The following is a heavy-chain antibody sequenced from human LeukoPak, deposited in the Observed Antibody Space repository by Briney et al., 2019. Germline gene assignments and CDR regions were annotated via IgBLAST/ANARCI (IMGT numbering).Heavy chain of an antibody. CDR1: GGSLNHYY. CDR3: ARMGAMLQGAVDY. J-gene: IGHJ4*02. Sequence: SDTLSLTCTVSGGSLNHYYLSWIRQPPGKGLAGMEYIYYSGTTNYKPTLTSRVTISVDTSKNQFPLKLSSVTAADAAVDYCARMGAMLQGAVDYWGQGTLVTVSS. CDR2: IYYSGTT. D-gene: IGHD3-10*01. V-gene: IGHV4-59*07.